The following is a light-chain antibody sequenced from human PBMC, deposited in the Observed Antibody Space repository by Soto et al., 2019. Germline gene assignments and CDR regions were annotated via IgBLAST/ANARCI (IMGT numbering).Light chain of an antibody. CDR1: SSNVGSYTL. J-gene: IGLJ1*01. CDR3: CSSGGSPTYV. Sequence: QSALTQPASVSGSPGQSITISCTGTSSNVGSYTLVSWYQQHPGKAPKLMIFEVNKRPSGVSNRFSWSKSGNTASLTISGLMVEDEADYYCCSSGGSPTYVFGTGTKVTVL. V-gene: IGLV2-23*02. CDR2: EVN.